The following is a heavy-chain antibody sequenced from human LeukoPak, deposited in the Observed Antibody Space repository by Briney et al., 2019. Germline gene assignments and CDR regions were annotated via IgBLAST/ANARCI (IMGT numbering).Heavy chain of an antibody. V-gene: IGHV4-34*01. D-gene: IGHD3-10*01. Sequence: SETLSLTCAVYGGSFSGYYWSWIRQPPGKGLEWIGEINHSGTTNYNPSLKSRVTISVDTSKNQFSLKLSSVTAADTAVYYCARRGLYYYGSGSFPRGPYFDYWGQGTLVTVSS. J-gene: IGHJ4*02. CDR3: ARRGLYYYGSGSFPRGPYFDY. CDR1: GGSFSGYY. CDR2: INHSGTT.